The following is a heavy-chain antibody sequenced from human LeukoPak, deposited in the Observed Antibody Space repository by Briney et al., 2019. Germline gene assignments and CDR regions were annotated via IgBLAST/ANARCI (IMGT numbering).Heavy chain of an antibody. V-gene: IGHV3-48*02. J-gene: IGHJ4*02. Sequence: PGGSLRLSCAASGVTFSFYNMNWVRQAPGKGLEWVSYISRDSITTYYADSVKGRFTISRDNAKNSLYLQMNSLRDEDTAVYFCARDLLDYWGQGTLVTVSS. CDR1: GVTFSFYN. CDR3: ARDLLDY. CDR2: ISRDSITT.